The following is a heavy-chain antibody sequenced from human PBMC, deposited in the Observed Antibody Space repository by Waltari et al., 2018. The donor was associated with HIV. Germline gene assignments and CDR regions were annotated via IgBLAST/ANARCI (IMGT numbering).Heavy chain of an antibody. CDR2: ISGSGGST. CDR3: AKDHSALRIAGARGYYGMDV. Sequence: EVQLLESGGGLVQPGGSLRLSCAASGFTFSSYVMSWVRQGPGKGLEWVSGISGSGGSTYYVDSVKGRFTISRDNSKNTLYLQMNSLRAEDTAVYYCAKDHSALRIAGARGYYGMDVWGQGTTVTVSS. V-gene: IGHV3-23*01. CDR1: GFTFSSYV. D-gene: IGHD6-13*01. J-gene: IGHJ6*02.